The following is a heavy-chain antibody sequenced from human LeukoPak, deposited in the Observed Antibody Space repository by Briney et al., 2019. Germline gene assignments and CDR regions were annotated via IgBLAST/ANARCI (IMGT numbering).Heavy chain of an antibody. V-gene: IGHV3-74*01. CDR1: GFTFSSHW. CDR3: AKEGYDSSGYCPGNFDY. J-gene: IGHJ4*02. D-gene: IGHD3-22*01. Sequence: DPGGSLRLSCAASGFTFSSHWMHWVRQAPGKGLVWVSYINRDGSSATYADSVMGRFTISRDNSKNTLYLQMNSLRAEDTAVYYCAKEGYDSSGYCPGNFDYWGQGTLVTVSS. CDR2: INRDGSSA.